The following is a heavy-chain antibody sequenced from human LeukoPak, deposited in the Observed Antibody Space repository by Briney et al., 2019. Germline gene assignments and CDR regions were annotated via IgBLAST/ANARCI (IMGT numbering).Heavy chain of an antibody. V-gene: IGHV5-51*03. J-gene: IGHJ4*02. Sequence: KPGESLKISCKGSGYSFTSYWIGGVRQMPGEGLEWMGIIYPCDSDTRYSPSFEGQVTISADESISTAYLQWSSLKASDTDMYYCARAGKVVPAANMVWGQGTLVTVSS. CDR1: GYSFTSYW. D-gene: IGHD2-2*01. CDR3: ARAGKVVPAANMV. CDR2: IYPCDSDT.